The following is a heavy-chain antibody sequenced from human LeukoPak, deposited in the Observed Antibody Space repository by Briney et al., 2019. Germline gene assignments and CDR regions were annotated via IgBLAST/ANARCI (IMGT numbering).Heavy chain of an antibody. J-gene: IGHJ4*02. Sequence: PSETLSLTCTVSGGSISNYWSWIRQPAGKGLEWIGRVYTDGTTSYNPSLKSRVTMSVDTSKNQFSLNLNSVTAADTAVYYCARGFRKRWLQLGDYWGQGTLVTVSS. CDR2: VYTDGTT. D-gene: IGHD5-24*01. CDR3: ARGFRKRWLQLGDY. V-gene: IGHV4-4*07. CDR1: GGSISNY.